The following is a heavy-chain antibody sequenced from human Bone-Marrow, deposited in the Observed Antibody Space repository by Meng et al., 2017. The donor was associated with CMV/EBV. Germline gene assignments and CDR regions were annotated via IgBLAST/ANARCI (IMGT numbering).Heavy chain of an antibody. CDR3: ARGPYQLLYYYFDY. D-gene: IGHD2-2*02. J-gene: IGHJ4*02. V-gene: IGHV3-30*04. CDR2: ISYDGSNK. CDR1: GFTFSSYE. Sequence: GESLKISCAASGFTFSSYEMNWVRQAPGKGLEWVAVISYDGSNKYYADSVKGRFTISRDNSKNTLYLQMNSLRAEDTAVYYCARGPYQLLYYYFDYWGQGTLVTVSS.